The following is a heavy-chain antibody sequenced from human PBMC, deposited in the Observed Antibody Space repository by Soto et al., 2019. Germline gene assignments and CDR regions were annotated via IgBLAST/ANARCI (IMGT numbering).Heavy chain of an antibody. D-gene: IGHD1-26*01. CDR2: IIPIFGTA. Sequence: GASVKVSCKASGGTFSSYAISWVRQAPGQGLEWMGGIIPIFGTANYAQKFQGRVTITADESTSTAYMELSSLRSEDTAVYYCARDSIVGADYYYYGMDVWGQGTTVTVSS. V-gene: IGHV1-69*13. CDR1: GGTFSSYA. CDR3: ARDSIVGADYYYYGMDV. J-gene: IGHJ6*02.